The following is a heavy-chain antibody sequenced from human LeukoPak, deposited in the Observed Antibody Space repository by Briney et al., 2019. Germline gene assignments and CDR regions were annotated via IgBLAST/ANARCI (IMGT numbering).Heavy chain of an antibody. D-gene: IGHD6-19*01. V-gene: IGHV3-30*04. CDR3: ARDPSGWLTSDDYFDY. CDR2: ISYDGSNK. Sequence: GRSLRLSCAASGFNFNSYAIHWVRQAPGKGLEWVSFISYDGSNKYYADSVKGRFSFLRDNSKNTVYLQMNSLRAEDTAVYYCARDPSGWLTSDDYFDYWGQGTLVTVSS. CDR1: GFNFNSYA. J-gene: IGHJ4*02.